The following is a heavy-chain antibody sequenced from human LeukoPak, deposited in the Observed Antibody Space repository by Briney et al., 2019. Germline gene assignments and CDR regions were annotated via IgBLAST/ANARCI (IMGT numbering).Heavy chain of an antibody. J-gene: IGHJ4*02. CDR3: AREKQWLVIEY. CDR2: IYYSGNT. D-gene: IGHD6-19*01. CDR1: GHSISSGFY. V-gene: IGHV4-61*01. Sequence: PSETLPLTCTVSGHSISSGFYWGWIRQPPGKGLEWIGNIYYSGNTNNNPSLKSRVTISVDTSKNQFSLKLTSVTAADTAVYYCAREKQWLVIEYWGQGTLVTVSS.